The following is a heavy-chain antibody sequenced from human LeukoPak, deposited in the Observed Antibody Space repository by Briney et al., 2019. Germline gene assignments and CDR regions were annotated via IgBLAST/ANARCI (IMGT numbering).Heavy chain of an antibody. Sequence: PGGSLRLSCAASGFTFSSYGMRWVRQAPGKGLEWVSAISGGGGSTYYADSVKGRFTISRDNSKNTLYLQMNSLRAEDTAVYYCAKEKSYYSLFDYWGQGTLVTVSS. V-gene: IGHV3-23*01. CDR1: GFTFSSYG. J-gene: IGHJ4*02. D-gene: IGHD3-10*01. CDR3: AKEKSYYSLFDY. CDR2: ISGGGGST.